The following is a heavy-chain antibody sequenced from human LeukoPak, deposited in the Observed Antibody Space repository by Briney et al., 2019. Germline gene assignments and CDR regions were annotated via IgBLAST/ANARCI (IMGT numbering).Heavy chain of an antibody. Sequence: GGSLRLSCAASGFTFSTYAIHWVRQAPGKGLEWVAVISYDGNVKYYADSVKGRFTISRDNSKNTLFLQMNSLRAEDSAVYYCATDREGDPSAYYLVGGQGTLITVSS. D-gene: IGHD3-22*01. CDR1: GFTFSTYA. CDR2: ISYDGNVK. V-gene: IGHV3-30-3*01. CDR3: ATDREGDPSAYYLV. J-gene: IGHJ4*02.